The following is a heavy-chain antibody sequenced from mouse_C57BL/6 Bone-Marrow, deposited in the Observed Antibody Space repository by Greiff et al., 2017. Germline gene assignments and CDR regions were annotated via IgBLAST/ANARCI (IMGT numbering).Heavy chain of an antibody. J-gene: IGHJ2*01. D-gene: IGHD2-3*01. CDR1: GYSFTGYY. CDR2: INPRTGGT. Sequence: VQLQQSGPELVKPGASVKISCKASGYSFTGYYMNWVKQSPEKSLEWIGEINPRTGGTTYNQKFKAKATLTVDKSSSTAYIQLKSLTSEDSAVYYCARYARHDGYYYFDYWGQGTTLTVSS. V-gene: IGHV1-42*01. CDR3: ARYARHDGYYYFDY.